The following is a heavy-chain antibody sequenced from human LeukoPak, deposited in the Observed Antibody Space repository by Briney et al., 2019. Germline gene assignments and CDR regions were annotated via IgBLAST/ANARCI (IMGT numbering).Heavy chain of an antibody. V-gene: IGHV3-9*01. J-gene: IGHJ6*02. CDR1: GFTFDDYG. CDR2: ISWNSGRI. CDR3: ARDPGSLPAAIGYCYYGMDV. Sequence: GGSLRLSCAASGFTFDDYGMSWVRQAPGKGLEWVSGISWNSGRIGYADSVKGRFTISRDNAKNSLYLQMNSLRAEDTALYYCARDPGSLPAAIGYCYYGMDVWGQGTTVTVSS. D-gene: IGHD2-2*02.